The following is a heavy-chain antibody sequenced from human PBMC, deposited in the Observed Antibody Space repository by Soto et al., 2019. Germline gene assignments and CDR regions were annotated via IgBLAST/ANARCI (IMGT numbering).Heavy chain of an antibody. CDR2: ISAYNGNT. CDR1: GYTFTNYG. CDR3: ARDSRGYCSSISCYNWFDP. V-gene: IGHV1-18*01. Sequence: QVQLVQSGAEVKKPGASVKVSCKASGYTFTNYGISWVRQDPGQGLEWMGWISAYNGNTNYAQKLQGRVTMTTDTSTSTAYMELRSLISDDTAVYYCARDSRGYCSSISCYNWFDPWGQGTLVTVSS. J-gene: IGHJ5*02. D-gene: IGHD2-2*01.